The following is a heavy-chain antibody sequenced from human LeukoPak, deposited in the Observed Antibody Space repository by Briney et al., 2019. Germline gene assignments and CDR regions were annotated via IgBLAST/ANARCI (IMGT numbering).Heavy chain of an antibody. CDR2: IYSGGTT. CDR3: ARLTVLSFGVDC. CDR1: GFTVSGNY. Sequence: GGSLRLSCAASGFTVSGNYMSWVRQAPEKGLEWVSVIYSGGTTHYTDSVKGRFTISRDDAKNTLYLQMTSLRAEDTAVYYCARLTVLSFGVDCWGQGTLVTVSS. V-gene: IGHV3-66*04. J-gene: IGHJ4*02. D-gene: IGHD3-10*01.